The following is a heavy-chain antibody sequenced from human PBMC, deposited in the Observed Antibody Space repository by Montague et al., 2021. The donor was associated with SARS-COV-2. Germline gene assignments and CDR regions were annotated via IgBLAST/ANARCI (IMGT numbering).Heavy chain of an antibody. V-gene: IGHV3-30*04. J-gene: IGHJ5*02. D-gene: IGHD1-26*01. CDR2: IPYDGSNK. CDR1: GFTFSSYA. Sequence: SLRLSCVASGFTFSSYAMHWVRQAPGKGLEWVALIPYDGSNKYYADSVKGRFTISRDNSKNTLYLQMNSLRAEDTAVYYCARDSGSSFDPWGQGTLVTVSS. CDR3: ARDSGSSFDP.